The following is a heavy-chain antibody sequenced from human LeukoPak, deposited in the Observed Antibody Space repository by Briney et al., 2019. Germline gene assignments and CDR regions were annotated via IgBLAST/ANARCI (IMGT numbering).Heavy chain of an antibody. J-gene: IGHJ3*02. D-gene: IGHD3-22*01. CDR3: ARDRAYDSSGYPYDAFDI. Sequence: GGSLRLSCAASGFTFSDYYMSWIRQAPGKGLEWVSYISSSGSTIYYADSVKGRSTISRNNAKNSLYLQMNSLRAEDTAVYYCARDRAYDSSGYPYDAFDIWGQGTMVTVSS. V-gene: IGHV3-11*01. CDR1: GFTFSDYY. CDR2: ISSSGSTI.